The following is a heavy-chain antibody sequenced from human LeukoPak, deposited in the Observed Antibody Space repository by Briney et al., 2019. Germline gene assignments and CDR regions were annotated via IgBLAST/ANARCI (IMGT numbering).Heavy chain of an antibody. CDR1: GYTFTGYY. Sequence: GASVKVSCKASGYTFTGYYMHWVRQAPGQGLEWMGWINPNSGGTNYAQKFQGRVTMTRDTSISTAYMELSRLRSDDTAVYYCARDREGYCSSTSCYYMDVWGKGTTVTVSS. CDR3: ARDREGYCSSTSCYYMDV. J-gene: IGHJ6*03. V-gene: IGHV1-2*02. CDR2: INPNSGGT. D-gene: IGHD2-2*01.